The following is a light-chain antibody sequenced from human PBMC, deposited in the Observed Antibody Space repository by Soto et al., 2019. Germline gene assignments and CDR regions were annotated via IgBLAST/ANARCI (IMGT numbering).Light chain of an antibody. CDR1: SSNIGRNT. CDR2: TND. Sequence: QSVLIQPPSAAGTPGQRVIISCSGGSSNIGRNTVNWYQHLPGTAPRLLIYTNDQRPSGVPDRFSGSKSGTSASLAISGLQSEDGADYYCAAWDDTSSIVFGTGTKVPVL. J-gene: IGLJ1*01. CDR3: AAWDDTSSIV. V-gene: IGLV1-44*01.